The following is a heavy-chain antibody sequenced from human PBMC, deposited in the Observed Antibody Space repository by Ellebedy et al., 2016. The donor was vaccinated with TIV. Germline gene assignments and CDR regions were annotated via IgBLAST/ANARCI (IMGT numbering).Heavy chain of an antibody. CDR1: GYTFTGYY. CDR2: IHPNSGGT. D-gene: IGHD3-16*02. Sequence: AASVKVSCKASGYTFTGYYIHWVRQAPGQGLEWMGWIHPNSGGTNYAQKFQGRVTMTRDTSTSTVYMELSSLSSEDTALYYCARAPLSGVFYGMDVWGQGTTVTVSS. V-gene: IGHV1-2*02. J-gene: IGHJ6*02. CDR3: ARAPLSGVFYGMDV.